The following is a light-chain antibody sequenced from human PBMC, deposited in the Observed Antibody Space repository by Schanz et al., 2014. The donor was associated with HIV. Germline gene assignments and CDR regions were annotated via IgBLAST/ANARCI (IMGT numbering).Light chain of an antibody. CDR2: GAS. J-gene: IGKJ2*01. CDR1: QSVSSSY. V-gene: IGKV3-20*01. CDR3: QQYGNSPQA. Sequence: EIVLTQSPATLSLSPGERATLSCRASQSVSSSYLAWYQQKPGQAPRLLIFGASNRATGIPDRFSGSGSGTDFTLIISKLEPEDFAVYYCQQYGNSPQAFGPGTRLEIK.